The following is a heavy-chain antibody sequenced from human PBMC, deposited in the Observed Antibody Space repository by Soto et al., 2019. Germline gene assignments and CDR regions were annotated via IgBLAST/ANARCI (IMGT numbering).Heavy chain of an antibody. CDR2: IRAYNGNT. CDR1: GYTFTSYC. D-gene: IGHD3-3*01. V-gene: IGHV1-18*04. Sequence: ASVKVSCKASGYTFTSYCISWVRQAPGQGLEGMGWIRAYNGNTNSAQKHQGRVTMTTDTSTSTAYLELRSLRSDDPAVYYGARGGVLFAIFGVVSGGDAFDIWGQGTMVNVSS. CDR3: ARGGVLFAIFGVVSGGDAFDI. J-gene: IGHJ3*02.